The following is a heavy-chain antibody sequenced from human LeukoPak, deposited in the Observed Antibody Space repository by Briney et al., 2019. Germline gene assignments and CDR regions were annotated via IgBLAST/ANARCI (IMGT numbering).Heavy chain of an antibody. CDR2: INHSGST. CDR1: GGSFSGYY. V-gene: IGHV4-34*01. J-gene: IGHJ4*02. D-gene: IGHD3-9*01. CDR3: ARPRRLRYLDWFLDY. Sequence: SETLSLTCAVYGGSFSGYYWSWIRHPPGKGLEWIGEINHSGSTNYNPSLKSRVTISVDTSKNQFSLKLSSVTAADTAVYHCARPRRLRYLDWFLDYWGQGTLVTVSS.